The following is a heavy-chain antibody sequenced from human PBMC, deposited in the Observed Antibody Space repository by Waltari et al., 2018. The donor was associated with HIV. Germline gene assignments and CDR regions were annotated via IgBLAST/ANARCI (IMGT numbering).Heavy chain of an antibody. V-gene: IGHV4-34*02. CDR3: AREGGPYDTSGFGY. Sequence: QVQLQQWGPGLLQPSETLSVTCAVYGGSFRAYYWNWIRRSPGKGLEWIGENNHCGSTNYNPSRKSRVTISIDTSKKQFSLNLSSVTAADTGVYFCAREGGPYDTSGFGYWGQGSLVTVSS. CDR1: GGSFRAYY. J-gene: IGHJ4*02. D-gene: IGHD3-22*01. CDR2: NNHCGST.